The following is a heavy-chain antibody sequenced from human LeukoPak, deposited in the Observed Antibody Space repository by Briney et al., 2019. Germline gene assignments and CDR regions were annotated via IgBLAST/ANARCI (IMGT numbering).Heavy chain of an antibody. CDR2: IIAILVIA. J-gene: IGHJ5*02. V-gene: IGHV1-69*04. CDR1: VGTFSSYA. D-gene: IGHD3-10*01. Sequence: SVKVSCKAPVGTFSSYAISWVRQAPGQGLEWMGRIIAILVIANYAQKFQGRVTITADKSTSTAYMELSSLRSEDTAVYYCARDAFRLLWFREVPFFFDPWGQGTLVTVSS. CDR3: ARDAFRLLWFREVPFFFDP.